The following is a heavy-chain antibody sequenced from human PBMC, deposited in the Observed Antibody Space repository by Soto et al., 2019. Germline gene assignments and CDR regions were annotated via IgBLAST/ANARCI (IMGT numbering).Heavy chain of an antibody. CDR1: GYTFSGYY. Sequence: ASVKVSCKASGYTFSGYYIHLVRQAPGQGLEWMGWINPNSGATDSAQKFHGRVTMTWDTSITSAYMELSSLTSDDTAVYSCAGECPIVGARCLDYWGQGTLVTVSS. D-gene: IGHD1-26*01. V-gene: IGHV1-2*02. CDR2: INPNSGAT. CDR3: AGECPIVGARCLDY. J-gene: IGHJ4*01.